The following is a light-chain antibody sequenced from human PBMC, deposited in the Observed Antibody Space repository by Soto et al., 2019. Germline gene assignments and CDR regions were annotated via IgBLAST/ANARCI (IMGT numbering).Light chain of an antibody. CDR2: ATS. V-gene: IGKV1-12*01. J-gene: IGKJ1*01. Sequence: DIQMTQSPSSVSASVGARVTITCRASQDISNSLAWYQHRPGQAPTLLIYATSTLHNWAASRFGGSGSGTGFTLTISSPHPEDFATYYFQQSSSFPLTFGQGTKVGI. CDR1: QDISNS. CDR3: QQSSSFPLT.